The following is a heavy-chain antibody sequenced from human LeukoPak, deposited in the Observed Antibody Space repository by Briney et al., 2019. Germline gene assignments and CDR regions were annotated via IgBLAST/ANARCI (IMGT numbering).Heavy chain of an antibody. V-gene: IGHV1-69*05. Sequence: GASVKVSCKASGGTFSSYAISWVRQAPGQGLEWMGGIIPIFGTANYAQKLQGRVTMTTDTSTNTAYIELRSLRSDDTAVYYCARDFHGFYYDSSTYYPLDYWGLGTLVTVSS. CDR2: IIPIFGTA. D-gene: IGHD3-22*01. CDR3: ARDFHGFYYDSSTYYPLDY. CDR1: GGTFSSYA. J-gene: IGHJ4*02.